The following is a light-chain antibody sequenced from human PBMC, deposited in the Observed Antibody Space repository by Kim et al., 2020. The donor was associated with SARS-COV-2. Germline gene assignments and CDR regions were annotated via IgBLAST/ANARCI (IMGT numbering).Light chain of an antibody. V-gene: IGLV3-1*01. J-gene: IGLJ3*02. CDR3: QAWDSSDWV. CDR2: QDS. Sequence: YELTQPPSVSVSPGQTASITCSGDKLGDKYACWYQQKPGQSPVLVIYQDSKRPSGIPERFSGSNSGNTATLTISGTQAMDEADYYCQAWDSSDWVFGGGTQLTVL. CDR1: KLGDKY.